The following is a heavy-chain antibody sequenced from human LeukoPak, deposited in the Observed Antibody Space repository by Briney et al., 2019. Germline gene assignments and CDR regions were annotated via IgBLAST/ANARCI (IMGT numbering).Heavy chain of an antibody. CDR3: ARVQYYYDSSGYYDY. J-gene: IGHJ4*02. V-gene: IGHV3-30*03. CDR2: ISYDGSNK. CDR1: GFTFSSYD. D-gene: IGHD3-22*01. Sequence: GGSLRLSCAASGFTFSSYDIHWVRQAPGKGLEWVALISYDGSNKYYADSVKGRFTISRDNSKNTLYLQMNSLRAEDTAVYYCARVQYYYDSSGYYDYWGQGTLVTASS.